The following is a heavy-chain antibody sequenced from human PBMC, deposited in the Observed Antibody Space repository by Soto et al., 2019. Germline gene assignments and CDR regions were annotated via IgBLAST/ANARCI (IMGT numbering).Heavy chain of an antibody. J-gene: IGHJ4*02. D-gene: IGHD6-13*01. CDR3: ARTYSSSWSPFDY. CDR2: INHSGGT. V-gene: IGHV4-34*01. Sequence: SETLSLTCAVYGGSLSGYYWSWIRQPPGKGLEWIGEINHSGGTNYNPSLKSRVTISVDTSKNQFSLKLSSVTAADTAVYYCARTYSSSWSPFDYWGQGTLVTVSS. CDR1: GGSLSGYY.